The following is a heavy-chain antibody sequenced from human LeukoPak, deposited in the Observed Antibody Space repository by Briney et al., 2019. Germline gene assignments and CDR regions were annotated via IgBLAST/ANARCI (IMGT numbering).Heavy chain of an antibody. CDR3: AGYYDSSGSFDY. D-gene: IGHD3-22*01. Sequence: EPSETLSLTCTVSGGSISSYYWSWVRQPPGKGLEWIAYISYRGSTNYNPSLKGRVTISVDTSKKQFSLKLSSVTAADTAVSYCAGYYDSSGSFDYWGQGTLVTVSS. J-gene: IGHJ4*02. CDR2: ISYRGST. CDR1: GGSISSYY. V-gene: IGHV4-59*08.